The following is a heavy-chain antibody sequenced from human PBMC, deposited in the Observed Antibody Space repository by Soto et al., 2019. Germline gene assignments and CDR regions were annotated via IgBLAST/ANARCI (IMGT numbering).Heavy chain of an antibody. D-gene: IGHD1-26*01. Sequence: QVQLVESGGGVVQPGRSLRLSCAASGFTFSNHGMHWVRQAPGKGLEWVARIYCDGSNEYYADSVKGRFTISRDSSKNTLYLQMNSLRAEDTAVYYCARGRGSGSFYQLDYWGQGTLVTVSS. CDR2: IYCDGSNE. CDR1: GFTFSNHG. V-gene: IGHV3-33*01. J-gene: IGHJ4*02. CDR3: ARGRGSGSFYQLDY.